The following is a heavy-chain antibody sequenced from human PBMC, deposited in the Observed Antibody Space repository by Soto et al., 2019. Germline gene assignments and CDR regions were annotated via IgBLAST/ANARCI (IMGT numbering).Heavy chain of an antibody. J-gene: IGHJ6*02. V-gene: IGHV3-53*03. D-gene: IGHD3-10*01. CDR3: ARDSLRGYYGMDV. CDR2: IYSGGST. CDR1: GFSVSSNY. Sequence: GGSLRLSCAASGFSVSSNYMSWVRQAPGKGLEWVSVIYSGGSTYYADSVKGRFTISRDNSKNTLYLQMNSLRAEDTAVYYCARDSLRGYYGMDVWGQGTTVTVSS.